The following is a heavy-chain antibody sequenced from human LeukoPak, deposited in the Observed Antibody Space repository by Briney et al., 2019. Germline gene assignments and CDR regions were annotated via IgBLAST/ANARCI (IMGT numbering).Heavy chain of an antibody. V-gene: IGHV3-15*01. J-gene: IGHJ4*02. CDR3: TTVGGYSSSWYEYYFDY. Sequence: PGGSLRLSCAASGFTFSNAWMSWVRQAPGKGLEWVGRIKSNTDGGTTDYAAPVKGRFTISRDDSKNTLYLQMNSLKTEDTAVYYCTTVGGYSSSWYEYYFDYWGQGTLVTVSS. D-gene: IGHD6-13*01. CDR2: IKSNTDGGTT. CDR1: GFTFSNAW.